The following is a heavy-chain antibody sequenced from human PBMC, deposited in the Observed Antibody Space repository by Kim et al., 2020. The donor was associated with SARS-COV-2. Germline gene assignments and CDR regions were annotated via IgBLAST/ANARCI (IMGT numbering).Heavy chain of an antibody. J-gene: IGHJ4*02. CDR2: VYYSGST. V-gene: IGHV4-39*01. D-gene: IGHD5-18*01. CDR1: GGSISSSSYY. CDR3: ARTSNTAVGY. Sequence: SETLSLTCTVSGGSISSSSYYWGWIRQPPGKGLEWIGSVYYSGSTYYNPSLKSRVTISVDTSKNQFSLKLSSVTAADTAVYYCARTSNTAVGYWGQGTLVTVSS.